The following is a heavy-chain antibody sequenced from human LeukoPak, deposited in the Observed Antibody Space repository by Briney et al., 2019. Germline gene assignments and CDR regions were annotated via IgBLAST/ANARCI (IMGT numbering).Heavy chain of an antibody. CDR1: GFTFSSYP. CDR2: ISYDGSNK. J-gene: IGHJ4*02. Sequence: PGRSLRLSCAASGFTFSSYPMHWVRQAPGKGLEWVAVISYDGSNKYYADSVKGRFTISRDNSKNTLYLQMNSLRAEDTAVYYCARSKERWLQFPFDYWGQGTLVTVSS. CDR3: ARSKERWLQFPFDY. V-gene: IGHV3-30*14. D-gene: IGHD5-24*01.